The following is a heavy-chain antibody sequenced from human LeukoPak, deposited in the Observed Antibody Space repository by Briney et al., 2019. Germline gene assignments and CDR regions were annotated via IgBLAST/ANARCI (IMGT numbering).Heavy chain of an antibody. V-gene: IGHV4-39*01. CDR1: GGSISSSSYY. CDR3: ARRRVTMVQGVIISDAFDI. Sequence: SETLSLTCPVSGGSISSSSYYWGWIRQPPGKGLEWTGSIYYSGSTYYTPSLKSRVTISVDTSKNQFSLKLSSVTAADTAVYYCARRRVTMVQGVIISDAFDIWGQGTMVTVSS. D-gene: IGHD3-10*01. CDR2: IYYSGST. J-gene: IGHJ3*02.